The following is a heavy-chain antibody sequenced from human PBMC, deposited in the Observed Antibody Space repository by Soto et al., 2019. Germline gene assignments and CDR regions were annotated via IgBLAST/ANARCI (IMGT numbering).Heavy chain of an antibody. V-gene: IGHV3-30-3*01. CDR2: ISYDGSNK. D-gene: IGHD1-26*01. CDR1: GVTFSSYA. CDR3: AREFSSWSYGLYYFDY. J-gene: IGHJ4*02. Sequence: GSLRLSCAASGVTFSSYAMHWVRQAPGKGLEWVAVISYDGSNKYYADSVKGRFTISRDNSKNTLYLQMNSLRAEDTAVYYCAREFSSWSYGLYYFDYWGQGTLVTVSS.